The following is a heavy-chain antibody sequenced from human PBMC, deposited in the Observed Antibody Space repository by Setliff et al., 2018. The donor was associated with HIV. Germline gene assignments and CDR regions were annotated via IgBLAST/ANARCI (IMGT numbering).Heavy chain of an antibody. Sequence: ASVKVSCKASGYTFTNYYIHWVRQAPGQGLEWMGLINPSGGRTSYAQKFQGRLTMTRDTSRSTVYMELSSLRSEDTAVYYCARCYYDSSGPTDAFDILGQGTVVTVSS. V-gene: IGHV1-46*01. CDR1: GYTFTNYY. CDR2: INPSGGRT. D-gene: IGHD3-22*01. CDR3: ARCYYDSSGPTDAFDI. J-gene: IGHJ3*02.